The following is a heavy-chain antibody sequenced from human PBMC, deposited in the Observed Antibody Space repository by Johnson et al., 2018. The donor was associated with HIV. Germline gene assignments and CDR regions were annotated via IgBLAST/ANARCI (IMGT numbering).Heavy chain of an antibody. Sequence: QVQLVESGGGVVQPGGSLRLSCAASGFTFSSYGMHWVRQAPGKGLEWVAFIRYDGSNKYYADSVKGRFTISRDNSKNTLYLQMNSLRAEDTAVYYCAKGPCSGGGFDIWGQGTMVTVSS. CDR2: IRYDGSNK. CDR1: GFTFSSYG. V-gene: IGHV3-30*02. D-gene: IGHD2-15*01. J-gene: IGHJ3*02. CDR3: AKGPCSGGGFDI.